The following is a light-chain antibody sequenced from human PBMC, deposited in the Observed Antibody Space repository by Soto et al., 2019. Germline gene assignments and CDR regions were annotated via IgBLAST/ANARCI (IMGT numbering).Light chain of an antibody. V-gene: IGKV3-15*01. J-gene: IGKJ1*01. CDR3: QQYSNWPRT. Sequence: EIVMRQSPATLSVSPGERATLSCRAGQSISNNLAWYQQKPGQAPRLLIYGASTRATGIPARFTGSGSGTEFTLTISSLQSEDFAVYYCQQYSNWPRTFGQGTKVDIK. CDR2: GAS. CDR1: QSISNN.